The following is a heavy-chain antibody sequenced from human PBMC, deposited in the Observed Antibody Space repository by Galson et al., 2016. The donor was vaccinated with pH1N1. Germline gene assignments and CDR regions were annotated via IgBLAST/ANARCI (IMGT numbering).Heavy chain of an antibody. J-gene: IGHJ3*02. CDR2: ISGSGGRK. D-gene: IGHD4-17*01. V-gene: IGHV3-23*01. CDR1: GSNSDYN. CDR3: AKGGYGDYGLDVFDI. Sequence: SLRLSCAASGSNSDYNMNWVRLAPGKGLEWVSSISGSGGRKHYAGSVQGRFIISRDNSKNTLYLQMHSLRAGDTALYFCAKGGYGDYGLDVFDIWGQGTMVIVSS.